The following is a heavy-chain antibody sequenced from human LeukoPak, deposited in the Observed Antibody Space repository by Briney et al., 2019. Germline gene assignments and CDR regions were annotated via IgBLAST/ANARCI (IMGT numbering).Heavy chain of an antibody. CDR3: LSSSYYYYYGMDV. Sequence: SETLSLTCSVSGGSISRNYWSWIRQPPGKGLEWIGEINHSGSTNYNPSLKSRVTISVDTSKNQFSLKLSSVTAADTAVYYCLSSSYYYYYGMDVWGQGTTVTVSS. CDR2: INHSGST. J-gene: IGHJ6*02. V-gene: IGHV4-34*01. CDR1: GGSISRNY. D-gene: IGHD6-13*01.